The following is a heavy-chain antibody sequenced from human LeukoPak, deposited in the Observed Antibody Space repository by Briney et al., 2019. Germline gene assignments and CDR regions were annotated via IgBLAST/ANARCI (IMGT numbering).Heavy chain of an antibody. CDR2: IQHSGNT. CDR3: ARRVYYYYSSGYNDAFDI. CDR1: GYSISSGYY. D-gene: IGHD3-22*01. Sequence: SETLSLTCTVSGYSISSGYYWGWIWQPPGKGPVWIGSIQHSGNTYYKPSLESRDTISVHRSKNQFSLNLGSVTAADTAVYYCARRVYYYYSSGYNDAFDIWGQGTMVTVSS. V-gene: IGHV4-38-2*02. J-gene: IGHJ3*02.